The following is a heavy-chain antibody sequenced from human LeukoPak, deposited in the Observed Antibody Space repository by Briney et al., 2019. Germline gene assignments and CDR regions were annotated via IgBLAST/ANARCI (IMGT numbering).Heavy chain of an antibody. J-gene: IGHJ4*02. D-gene: IGHD5-12*01. CDR1: GGSISSSYY. V-gene: IGHV4-39*01. Sequence: SETLSLTCTVSGGSISSSYYWGWIRQPPGKGLEWIGSVYYSGNTYYNPSLESRVTISVDTSKNQFSLKLTSVTAADTAVYYCASRYSANYHVDYWGQGTLVTVSS. CDR3: ASRYSANYHVDY. CDR2: VYYSGNT.